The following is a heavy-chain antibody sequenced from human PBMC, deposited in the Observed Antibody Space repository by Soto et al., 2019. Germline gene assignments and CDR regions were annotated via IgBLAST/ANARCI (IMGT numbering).Heavy chain of an antibody. CDR1: GFTFSSYS. J-gene: IGHJ4*02. D-gene: IGHD2-15*01. V-gene: IGHV3-21*01. CDR3: ARVGVVAATPYFDY. CDR2: ISSSSSYI. Sequence: ESGGGLVKPGGSLRLSCAASGFTFSSYSMNWVRQAPGKGLEWVSSISSSSSYIYYADSVKGRFTISRDNAKNSLYLQMNSPRAEDTAVYYCARVGVVAATPYFDYWGQGTLVTVSS.